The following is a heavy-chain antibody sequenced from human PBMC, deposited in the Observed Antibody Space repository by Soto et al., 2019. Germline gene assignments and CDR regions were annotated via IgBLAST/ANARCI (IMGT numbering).Heavy chain of an antibody. CDR3: ARVTRIAVAGADAFDI. J-gene: IGHJ3*02. V-gene: IGHV1-18*01. CDR1: GYTFTSYG. D-gene: IGHD6-19*01. CDR2: ISAYNGNT. Sequence: KVSCKASGYTFTSYGISWVRQAPGQGLEWMGWISAYNGNTNYAQKLQGRVTMTTDTSTSTAYMELRSLRSDDTAVYYCARVTRIAVAGADAFDIWGQGTMVTVSS.